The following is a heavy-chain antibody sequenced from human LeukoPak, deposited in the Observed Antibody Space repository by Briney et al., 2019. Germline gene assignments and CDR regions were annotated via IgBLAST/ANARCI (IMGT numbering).Heavy chain of an antibody. CDR1: GGTFSSYT. V-gene: IGHV1-69*04. Sequence: ASVKVSCKASGGTFSSYTISWVRQAPGQGLEWMGRIIPILGIANYAQKFQGRVTITADKSTSTAYMELSSLRPEDTAVYYCARDPITGAADNRFDPWGQGTLVTASS. CDR2: IIPILGIA. D-gene: IGHD6-19*01. J-gene: IGHJ5*02. CDR3: ARDPITGAADNRFDP.